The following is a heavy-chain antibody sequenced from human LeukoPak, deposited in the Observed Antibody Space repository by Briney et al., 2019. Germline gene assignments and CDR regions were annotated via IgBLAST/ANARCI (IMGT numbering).Heavy chain of an antibody. J-gene: IGHJ3*02. V-gene: IGHV4-39*01. CDR2: ICYTGNT. CDR3: ARWYYYDSTYAFDI. D-gene: IGHD3-22*01. Sequence: SETLSLTCAVSGGSISSTKTCGDWIRQPPGKGMEWIGTICYTGNTYYKPSLKSRVTISVDSSKNQFSLKLNSLIAADTAVYYCARWYYYDSTYAFDIWGQGTMVTVSS. CDR1: GGSISSTKTC.